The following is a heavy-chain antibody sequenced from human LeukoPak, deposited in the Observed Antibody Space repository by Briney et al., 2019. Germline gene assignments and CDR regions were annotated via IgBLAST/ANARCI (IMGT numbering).Heavy chain of an antibody. V-gene: IGHV3-21*01. J-gene: IGHJ4*02. D-gene: IGHD6-6*01. CDR3: ANALVPERVYS. Sequence: GGSLRLSCAASGFTFSSYSMNWVRQAPGKGLEWVSSISSSSSYIYYADSVKGRFTISRDNAKNSLYLQMNSLRAEDTAVYYCANALVPERVYSWGQRTLVTLSS. CDR2: ISSSSSYI. CDR1: GFTFSSYS.